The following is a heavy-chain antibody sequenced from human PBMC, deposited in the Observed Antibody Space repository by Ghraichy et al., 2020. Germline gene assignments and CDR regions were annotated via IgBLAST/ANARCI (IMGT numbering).Heavy chain of an antibody. Sequence: GGSLRLSCAASGFTFSSYWMHWVRQAPGKGLVWVSRINSDGSSTSYADSVKGRFTISRDNAKNTLYLQMNSLRAEDTAVYYCARDCSGGSCYSKLLYYYYYGMDVWGQGTTVTVSS. J-gene: IGHJ6*02. V-gene: IGHV3-74*01. D-gene: IGHD2-15*01. CDR2: INSDGSST. CDR1: GFTFSSYW. CDR3: ARDCSGGSCYSKLLYYYYYGMDV.